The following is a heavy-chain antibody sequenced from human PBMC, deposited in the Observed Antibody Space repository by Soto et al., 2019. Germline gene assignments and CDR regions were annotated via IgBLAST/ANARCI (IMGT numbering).Heavy chain of an antibody. J-gene: IGHJ4*02. CDR3: TTVAYCGGDCYEFDY. CDR2: IKSKTDGGTT. V-gene: IGHV3-15*01. D-gene: IGHD2-21*01. Sequence: GGSLRLSCAASGFTFSNAWMSWVRQAPGKGLEWVGRIKSKTDGGTTDYAAPVKGRFTISRDDSKNTLYLQMNSLKTEDTAVYYCTTVAYCGGDCYEFDYRGQGTLVTVSS. CDR1: GFTFSNAW.